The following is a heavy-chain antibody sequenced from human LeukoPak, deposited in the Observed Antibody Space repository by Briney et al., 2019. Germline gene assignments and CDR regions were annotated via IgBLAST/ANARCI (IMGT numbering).Heavy chain of an antibody. V-gene: IGHV4-34*01. Sequence: SETLSLTCAVYAGSFSDYYWSWIRQPPGKGLEWIGEINHSGSTYYNPSLKSRVTISVDTSKNQFSLKLNSVTAADTAVYYCARHYGPWGQGTLVTVSS. J-gene: IGHJ5*02. CDR1: AGSFSDYY. D-gene: IGHD3-16*01. CDR3: ARHYGP. CDR2: INHSGST.